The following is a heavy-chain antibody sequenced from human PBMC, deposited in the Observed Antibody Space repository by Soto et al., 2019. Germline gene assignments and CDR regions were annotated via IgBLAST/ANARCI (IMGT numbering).Heavy chain of an antibody. D-gene: IGHD5-12*01. CDR3: ARDVGSGYDYDYYYMDV. J-gene: IGHJ6*03. CDR2: INPNSGGT. V-gene: IGHV1-2*04. CDR1: GYTFTGYY. Sequence: QVQLVQSGAEVKKPGASVKVSCKASGYTFTGYYMHWVRQAPGQGLEWMGWINPNSGGTNYAQKFQGWVTMTRDTSISTAYMELSRLRSDDKAVYYCARDVGSGYDYDYYYMDVWGKGTTVTVSS.